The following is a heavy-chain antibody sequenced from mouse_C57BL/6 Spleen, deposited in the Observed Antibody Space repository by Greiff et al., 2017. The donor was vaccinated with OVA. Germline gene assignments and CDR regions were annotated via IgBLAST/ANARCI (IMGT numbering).Heavy chain of an antibody. J-gene: IGHJ1*03. D-gene: IGHD1-1*01. CDR1: GFTFSSYT. CDR3: ARAPLYGSSYHWYFDV. Sequence: EVQLVESGGGLVKPGGSLKLSCAASGFTFSSYTMSWVRQTPEKRLEWVATISGGGGNTYYPDSVKGRFTISRDNAKNTLYLQMSSLRSEDTALYYGARAPLYGSSYHWYFDVWGTGTTVTVSS. V-gene: IGHV5-9*01. CDR2: ISGGGGNT.